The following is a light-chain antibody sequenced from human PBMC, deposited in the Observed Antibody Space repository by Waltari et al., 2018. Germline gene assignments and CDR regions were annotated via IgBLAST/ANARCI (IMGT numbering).Light chain of an antibody. CDR2: GAS. V-gene: IGKV3-20*01. Sequence: EIVLTQSPGNLSLSPGESATLSCRTSQSVTRALAWYQQKPGQAPRLLIYGASNRATGIPDRCSGSGSGTDFSLTISSLEPEDFAVYYCQHYLRLPVTYGQGTKVEVK. CDR3: QHYLRLPVT. J-gene: IGKJ1*01. CDR1: QSVTRA.